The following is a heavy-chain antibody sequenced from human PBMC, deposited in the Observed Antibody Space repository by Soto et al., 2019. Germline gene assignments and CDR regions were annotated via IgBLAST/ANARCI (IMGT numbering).Heavy chain of an antibody. V-gene: IGHV3-9*01. CDR2: ISWNSGSI. CDR1: GFTIDDYA. J-gene: IGHJ3*02. CDR3: AKDYSSGWDDAFDI. D-gene: IGHD6-19*01. Sequence: SLRLSCAASGFTIDDYAMHWVRQAPGKGLEWVSGISWNSGSIGYADSVKGRFTISRDNAKNSLYLQMNSLRAEDTALYYCAKDYSSGWDDAFDIWGQGTMVTVSS.